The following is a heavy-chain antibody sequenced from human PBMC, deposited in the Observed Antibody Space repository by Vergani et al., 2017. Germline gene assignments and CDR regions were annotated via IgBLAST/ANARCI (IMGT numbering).Heavy chain of an antibody. J-gene: IGHJ6*03. CDR1: GFTFSACP. V-gene: IGHV3-21*01. D-gene: IGHD2-2*01. Sequence: EVQLLQSGGGVIQPGGSVRLSCAASGFTFSACPMTWVRQAPGKGLEWVSAISSSSSYIYYADSVKGRFTISRDNAKNSLYLQMNSLRAEDTAVYYCARESAFYCSSTSCYYYYYMDVWGKGTTVTVSS. CDR3: ARESAFYCSSTSCYYYYYMDV. CDR2: ISSSSSYI.